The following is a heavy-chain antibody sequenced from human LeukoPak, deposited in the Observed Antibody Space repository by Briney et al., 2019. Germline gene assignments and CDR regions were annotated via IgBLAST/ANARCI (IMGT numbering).Heavy chain of an antibody. CDR2: IIPIFGTA. J-gene: IGHJ6*02. Sequence: SVKVSCKASGGTFSSYAISWVRQAPGQGLEWMGGIIPIFGTANYAQKFQGRVTITADESTSTAYMELSSLRSEDTAVYHCAGDTGYGDYLTPYYYYGMDVWGQGTTVTVSS. CDR1: GGTFSSYA. D-gene: IGHD4-17*01. V-gene: IGHV1-69*13. CDR3: AGDTGYGDYLTPYYYYGMDV.